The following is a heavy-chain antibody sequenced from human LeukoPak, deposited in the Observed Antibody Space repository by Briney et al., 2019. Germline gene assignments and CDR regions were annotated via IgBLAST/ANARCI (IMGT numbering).Heavy chain of an antibody. J-gene: IGHJ4*02. CDR2: IYHSGST. CDR3: ARQALSSGYAR. D-gene: IGHD3-22*01. V-gene: IGHV4-38-2*02. CDR1: GYFISSGYY. Sequence: SETLSLTCTVSGYFISSGYYWGWIRQPPGKGLEWIGSIYHSGSTNYNPSLKSRVTISVDTSKNQFSLKLSSVTAADTAVYYCARQALSSGYARWGQGTLVTVSS.